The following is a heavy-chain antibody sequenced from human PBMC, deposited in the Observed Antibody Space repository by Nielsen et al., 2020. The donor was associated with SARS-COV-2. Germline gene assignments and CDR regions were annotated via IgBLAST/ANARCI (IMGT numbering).Heavy chain of an antibody. CDR3: AKERLSGRYYYDSSGIDY. CDR2: ISGSGGST. J-gene: IGHJ4*02. CDR1: GFTFSSYA. V-gene: IGHV3-23*01. Sequence: GESLKISCAASGFTFSSYAMSWVRQAPGKGLEWVSAISGSGGSTYYADSVKGRFTISRDNSKNTLYLQMNSLRAEDTAVYYCAKERLSGRYYYDSSGIDYWGQGTLVTVSS. D-gene: IGHD3-22*01.